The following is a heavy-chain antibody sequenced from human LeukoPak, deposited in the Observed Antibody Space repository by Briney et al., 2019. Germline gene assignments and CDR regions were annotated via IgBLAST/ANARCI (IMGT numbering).Heavy chain of an antibody. V-gene: IGHV1-46*01. J-gene: IGHJ4*02. CDR3: ARDLSAGSIVGATDY. Sequence: ASVKVSCKASGNTFTSYYMHWVRQAPGQGLEWMGIINPSGGSTSYAQKFQGRVTMTRDTSTSTVYMELSSLRSEDTAVYYCARDLSAGSIVGATDYWGQGTLVTVSS. D-gene: IGHD1-26*01. CDR1: GNTFTSYY. CDR2: INPSGGST.